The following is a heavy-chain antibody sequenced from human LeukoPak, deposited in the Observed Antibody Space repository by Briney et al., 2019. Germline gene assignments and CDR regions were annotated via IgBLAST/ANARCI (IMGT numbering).Heavy chain of an antibody. V-gene: IGHV3-30*02. D-gene: IGHD1-26*01. J-gene: IGHJ4*02. CDR3: ARTDEWELVDY. Sequence: PGGSLRLSCAASGFTFNTCGMHWVRQAPGRGLEWVAFINDGGNKKDYADSVKGRITISRDTSKNTLYLQMNSLRVEDTAVYYCARTDEWELVDYWGQGTLVTVSS. CDR2: INDGGNKK. CDR1: GFTFNTCG.